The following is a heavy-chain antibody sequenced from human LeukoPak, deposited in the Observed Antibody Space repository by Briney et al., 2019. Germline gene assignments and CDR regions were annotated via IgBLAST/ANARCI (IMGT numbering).Heavy chain of an antibody. CDR1: GGTFSSYA. J-gene: IGHJ4*02. CDR2: IIPIFGTA. Sequence: AASVKVSCKASGGTFSSYAISWVRQAPGQGLEWMGGIIPIFGTANYAQKFQGRVTITTDESTSTAYMELSSLRSEDTAVYYCARSTATTRLFDYWGQGTLVTVSS. D-gene: IGHD5-18*01. CDR3: ARSTATTRLFDY. V-gene: IGHV1-69*05.